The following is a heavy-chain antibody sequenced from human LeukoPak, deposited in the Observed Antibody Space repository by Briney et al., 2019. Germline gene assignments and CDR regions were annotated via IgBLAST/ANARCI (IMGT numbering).Heavy chain of an antibody. V-gene: IGHV4-59*12. Sequence: SETLSLTCTVSGGSMSSYYWSWIRQPPGKGLEWIGYIYYSGSTYYNPSLKSRVTISVDTSKNQFSLKLSSVTAADTAVYYCARVAAMAPVDYWGQGTLVTVSS. CDR2: IYYSGST. D-gene: IGHD5-18*01. J-gene: IGHJ4*02. CDR3: ARVAAMAPVDY. CDR1: GGSMSSYY.